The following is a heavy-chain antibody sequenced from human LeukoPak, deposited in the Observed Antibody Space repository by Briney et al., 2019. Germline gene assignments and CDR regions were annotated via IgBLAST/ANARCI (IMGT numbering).Heavy chain of an antibody. V-gene: IGHV1-69*01. CDR1: GGTFSSYA. D-gene: IGHD6-19*01. J-gene: IGHJ5*02. CDR2: IIPIFGTA. CDR3: ARNQWLVASRSRWFDP. Sequence: SVKVSCKASGGTFSSYAISWVRQAPGQGLEWMGGIIPIFGTANYAQKFQGRVPITADESTSTAYMELSSLRSEDTAVYYCARNQWLVASRSRWFDPWGQGTLVTVSS.